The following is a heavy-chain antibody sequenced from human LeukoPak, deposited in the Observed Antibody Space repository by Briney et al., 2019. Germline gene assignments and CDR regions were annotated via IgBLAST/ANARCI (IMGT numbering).Heavy chain of an antibody. CDR1: GGSISSGGYS. CDR2: IYHSGST. J-gene: IGHJ4*02. V-gene: IGHV4-30-2*01. D-gene: IGHD6-13*01. CDR3: AREWYSSSWYGYFDY. Sequence: TLSLTCAVSGGSISSGGYSWSWIRQPPGKGLEWIGYIYHSGSTYYNPSLKSRVTISVDRSKNQFSLKLNSVTAADTAVYYCAREWYSSSWYGYFDYWGQGTLVTVSS.